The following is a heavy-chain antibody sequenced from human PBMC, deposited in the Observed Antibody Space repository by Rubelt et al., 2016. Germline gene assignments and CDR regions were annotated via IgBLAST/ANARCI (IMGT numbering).Heavy chain of an antibody. CDR3: ARHDTGSFLFGF. J-gene: IGHJ4*02. D-gene: IGHD1-26*01. Sequence: QVQLQQWGAGLLKPSETLSLTCAVYGGVFSDHYWSWIRQPPGKGLQWIGEIHHSGSTNYSPSLKSRVTISVDTSRNQFSLKLNSVPAADTAVYYGARHDTGSFLFGFWGQGTPVTVSS. CDR1: GGVFSDHY. V-gene: IGHV4-34*01. CDR2: IHHSGST.